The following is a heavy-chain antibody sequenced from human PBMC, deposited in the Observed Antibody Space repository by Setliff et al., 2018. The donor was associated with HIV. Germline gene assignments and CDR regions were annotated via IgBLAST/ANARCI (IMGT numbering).Heavy chain of an antibody. V-gene: IGHV4-39*01. D-gene: IGHD1-26*01. Sequence: PSETLSLTCTVSGGSTSSSAYYWDWLRQPPGKGLEWIGSIYYSGSTYYNPSLKSRVTMSVDMSKNQFSLNLNSVTAADTAVYYCARKKWQPLGNYIDYWGQGTLVTVSS. CDR3: ARKKWQPLGNYIDY. J-gene: IGHJ4*02. CDR2: IYYSGST. CDR1: GGSTSSSAYY.